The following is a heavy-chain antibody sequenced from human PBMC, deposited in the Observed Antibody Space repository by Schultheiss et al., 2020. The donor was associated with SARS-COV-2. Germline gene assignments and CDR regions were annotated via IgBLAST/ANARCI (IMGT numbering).Heavy chain of an antibody. CDR1: GGSITSSSYY. J-gene: IGHJ5*02. CDR2: MYDSGST. CDR3: ARPHSGYYYDSSGLNWFDP. V-gene: IGHV4-39*01. D-gene: IGHD3-22*01. Sequence: SETLSLTCTVSGGSITSSSYYWGWIRQPPGKGLEWIGSMYDSGSTNYNPSLKSRVTISVDTSKNQFSLKLSSVTAADTAVYYCARPHSGYYYDSSGLNWFDPWGQGTLVTVSS.